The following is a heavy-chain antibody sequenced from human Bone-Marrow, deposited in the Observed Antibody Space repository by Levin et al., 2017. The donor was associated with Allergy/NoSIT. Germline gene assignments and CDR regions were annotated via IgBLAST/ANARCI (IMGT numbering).Heavy chain of an antibody. J-gene: IGHJ6*02. D-gene: IGHD2-15*01. Sequence: SVKVSCKASGGTFSTYAISWVRQAPGQGLEWMGGIIPIFGTTNYAQKFQGRVTITADTSTRTAYMELNSLISEETAVYYCGRCYDGDSYYYDMDVWGQGTAVTVSS. V-gene: IGHV1-69*06. CDR3: GRCYDGDSYYYDMDV. CDR2: IIPIFGTT. CDR1: GGTFSTYA.